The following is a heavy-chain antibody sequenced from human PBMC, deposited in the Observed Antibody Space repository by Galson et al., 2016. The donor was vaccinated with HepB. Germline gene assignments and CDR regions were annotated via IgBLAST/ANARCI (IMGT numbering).Heavy chain of an antibody. Sequence: SLRLSCAASGLIFSDHYMTWIRQAPGKGLEWVSSISSGSSYTNYAESVKGRFTISRNNAKNSLSLQMNSLRAEDTAVYYCATGGGAYCSGGSCFYLYYFDHWGQGTQVTVSS. CDR2: ISSGSSYT. CDR3: ATGGGAYCSGGSCFYLYYFDH. CDR1: GLIFSDHY. V-gene: IGHV3-11*06. D-gene: IGHD2-15*01. J-gene: IGHJ4*02.